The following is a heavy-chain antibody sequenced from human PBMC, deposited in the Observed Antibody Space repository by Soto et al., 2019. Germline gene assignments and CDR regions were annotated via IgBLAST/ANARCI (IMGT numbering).Heavy chain of an antibody. CDR3: ARDRGTLQTEYYYYGMDV. CDR1: GFTFSSYW. Sequence: LRLSCAASGFTFSSYWMSWVRQAPGKGLEWVANIKQDGSEKYYVDSVKGRFTISRDNAENSLYLQMNSLRAEDTAVYYCARDRGTLQTEYYYYGMDVWGQGTTVTVSS. CDR2: IKQDGSEK. D-gene: IGHD1-1*01. J-gene: IGHJ6*02. V-gene: IGHV3-7*03.